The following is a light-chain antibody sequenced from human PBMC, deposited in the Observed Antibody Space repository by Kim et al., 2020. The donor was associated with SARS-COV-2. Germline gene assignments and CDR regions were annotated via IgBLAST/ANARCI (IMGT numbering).Light chain of an antibody. Sequence: QPVLTQSPSASASLGASVKVTCTLSSGHSNYAIAWHQQQPEKGPRYLMKLNSDGSHIKGDGIPDRFSGSSSGAERYLTISSLQSEDEADYYCQTWGTGINWVFGGGTKLTVL. J-gene: IGLJ3*02. V-gene: IGLV4-69*01. CDR2: LNSDGSH. CDR3: QTWGTGINWV. CDR1: SGHSNYA.